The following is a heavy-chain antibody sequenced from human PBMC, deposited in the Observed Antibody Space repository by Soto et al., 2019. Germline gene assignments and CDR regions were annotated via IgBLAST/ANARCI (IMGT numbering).Heavy chain of an antibody. J-gene: IGHJ6*02. CDR1: GGSVTSGRYY. D-gene: IGHD3-10*01. V-gene: IGHV4-61*01. CDR3: ARDKAYYRCNARYYYYGFDV. Sequence: SETLSLTCAVSGGSVTSGRYYWSGVRQSQETGLEGIGEVFYSGTTKDNPSLRGRVTISVDRPKNQFSLKLTSVTAADTATYYCARDKAYYRCNARYYYYGFDVWGQGTTVTVSS. CDR2: VFYSGTT.